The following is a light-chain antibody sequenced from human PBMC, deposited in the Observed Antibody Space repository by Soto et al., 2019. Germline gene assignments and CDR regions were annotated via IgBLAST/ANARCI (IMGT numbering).Light chain of an antibody. CDR3: SSYTSSSTVV. V-gene: IGLV2-14*01. CDR1: SSDVGGYNY. CDR2: DVS. J-gene: IGLJ2*01. Sequence: QSVLTQPASVSGSPGQSITISCTGTSSDVGGYNYVSWYQQHPGKAPKLMIYDVSNRPSGVSNRFAGSKSCNTASLTISGLQADDEDDYYCSSYTSSSTVVFVGGTQLTVL.